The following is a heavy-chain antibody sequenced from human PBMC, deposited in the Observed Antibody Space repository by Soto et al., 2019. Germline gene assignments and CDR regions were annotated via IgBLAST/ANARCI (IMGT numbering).Heavy chain of an antibody. CDR1: GYTFPDYY. J-gene: IGHJ4*02. CDR3: ARGPKQTPRHSNSWFVPDY. V-gene: IGHV1-2*02. Sequence: QLHLVQSGAEVKKPGASVRVSCKASGYTFPDYYIHCVRQAPGQGLEWMGWINPKSGVTNSAQKFQGRITMTRDTYITTAYLELSSLRSDDTAVYYCARGPKQTPRHSNSWFVPDYWGQGSLVTVSS. CDR2: INPKSGVT. D-gene: IGHD6-13*01.